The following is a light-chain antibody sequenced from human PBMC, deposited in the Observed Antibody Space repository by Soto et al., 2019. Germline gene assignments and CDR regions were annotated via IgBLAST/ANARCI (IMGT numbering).Light chain of an antibody. CDR2: APS. CDR3: QQYYSYPRT. CDR1: QGVDTS. Sequence: ILLTQSPSSLSASVGDRVTITCRASQGVDTSLAWYQQKPGKAPKLLIYAPSNFQSGVPSRFSGSGSGTDFTLTISCLQSEDFATYYCQQYYSYPRTFGQGTKVDIK. J-gene: IGKJ1*01. V-gene: IGKV1-9*01.